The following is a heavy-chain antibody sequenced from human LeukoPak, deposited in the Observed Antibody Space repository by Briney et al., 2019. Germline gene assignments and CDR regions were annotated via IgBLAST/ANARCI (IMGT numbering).Heavy chain of an antibody. CDR3: ARHGRESRYFDWLLYYIDH. CDR2: IHYSGNT. D-gene: IGHD3-9*01. CDR1: GASISAYS. J-gene: IGHJ4*02. V-gene: IGHV4-59*08. Sequence: PSETLSLTCTVSGASISAYSWSCIRQPPGKGLEWIGCIHYSGNTHCNPSLESRVTLSVDTSKNQFSLKLSSVTAADTAVYYCARHGRESRYFDWLLYYIDHWGQGALVTVSS.